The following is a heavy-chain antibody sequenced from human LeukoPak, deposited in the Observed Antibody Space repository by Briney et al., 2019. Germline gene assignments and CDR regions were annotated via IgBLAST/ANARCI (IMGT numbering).Heavy chain of an antibody. CDR3: ARSGVRGADLAFFDF. J-gene: IGHJ4*02. D-gene: IGHD3-10*01. Sequence: GASVKVSCKASGGSFSSYAFNWVRQGPGQGLEWMGGIIPLFGTPNYAQKFQDRVTITTDASTSTVYMDLSSLRSEDTATYFCARSGVRGADLAFFDFWGQGTLVTVSS. CDR1: GGSFSSYA. CDR2: IIPLFGTP. V-gene: IGHV1-69*05.